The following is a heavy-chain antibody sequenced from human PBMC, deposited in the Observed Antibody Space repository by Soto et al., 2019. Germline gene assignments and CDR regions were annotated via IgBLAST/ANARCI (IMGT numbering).Heavy chain of an antibody. J-gene: IGHJ4*02. D-gene: IGHD1-1*01. V-gene: IGHV4-39*01. CDR3: ASHDWNGVDS. CDR1: GGSISRNSYY. CDR2: IYYSGST. Sequence: QMQLQESGPGLVKPSETLSLTCTVSGGSISRNSYYWGWIRQPPGKGLEWIGSIYYSGSTYYNPSLKSRVTICVDTSKIQFSLKLRSVTAADTAVHYCASHDWNGVDSWGQGTLVTVSS.